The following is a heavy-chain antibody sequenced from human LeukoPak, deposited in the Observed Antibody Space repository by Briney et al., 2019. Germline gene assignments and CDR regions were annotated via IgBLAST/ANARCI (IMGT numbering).Heavy chain of an antibody. V-gene: IGHV4-4*07. D-gene: IGHD6-13*01. CDR1: GGSINSYY. CDR3: AREPYSSSCLD. J-gene: IGHJ3*01. Sequence: SETLSLTCTVFGGSINSYYWTWIRQPAGKGLEWIGRIYTSGCTNYNPSLKSRVTISVDTSKNQFSLKLSSVTAADTAAYYCAREPYSSSCLDWGQGTMVTVSS. CDR2: IYTSGCT.